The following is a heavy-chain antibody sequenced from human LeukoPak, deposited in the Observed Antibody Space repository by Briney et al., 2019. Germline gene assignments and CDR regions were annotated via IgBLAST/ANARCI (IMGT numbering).Heavy chain of an antibody. CDR2: IYYSGST. CDR3: ARDVEMATMLNYYYGMDV. D-gene: IGHD5-24*01. V-gene: IGHV4-39*01. CDR1: GGSISSSSYY. Sequence: SETLSLTCTVSGGSISSSSYYWGWLRQPPGKGLEWIGSIYYSGSTYYNPSLKSRVTISVDTSKNQFSLKLSSVTAADTAVYYCARDVEMATMLNYYYGMDVWGQGTTVTVSS. J-gene: IGHJ6*02.